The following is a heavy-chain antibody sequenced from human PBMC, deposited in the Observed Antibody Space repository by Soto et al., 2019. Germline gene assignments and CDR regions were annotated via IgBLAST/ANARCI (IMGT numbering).Heavy chain of an antibody. CDR3: ARYPLDIVVLPAKCP. J-gene: IGHJ5*02. V-gene: IGHV5-10-1*01. CDR1: GYSFTSYW. Sequence: PGESLKISCMGSGYSFTSYWISWVRQMPGKGLEWMGRIDPRDSKTNYSPSFQGHVTISADKSISTAYLQCSSLKASDTAMYYGARYPLDIVVLPAKCPWGQGSLITVSS. D-gene: IGHD2-2*03. CDR2: IDPRDSKT.